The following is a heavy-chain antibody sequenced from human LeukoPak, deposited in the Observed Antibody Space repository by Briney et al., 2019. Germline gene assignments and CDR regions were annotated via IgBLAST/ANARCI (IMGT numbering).Heavy chain of an antibody. CDR1: GGSFSGYY. J-gene: IGHJ4*02. Sequence: SETLSLTCAVYGGSFSGYYWSWIRQPPGKGLEWIGEINHSGSTNYNPSLKSRVTISVDTSKNQFSLKLSSVTAADTAVYYCARVGKFFGVVNPFDYWGQGTLVTVSS. CDR3: ARVGKFFGVVNPFDY. CDR2: INHSGST. D-gene: IGHD3-3*01. V-gene: IGHV4-34*01.